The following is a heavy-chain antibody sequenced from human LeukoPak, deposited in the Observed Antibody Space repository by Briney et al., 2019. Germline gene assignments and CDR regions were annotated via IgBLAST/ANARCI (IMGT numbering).Heavy chain of an antibody. Sequence: PGRSLRLSCAASGFTFSSYGMHWVRQAPGKGLEWVAVIWYDGSNKYYADSVKGRFTISRDNAKNSLYLQMNSLRAEDTAVYYCARGGTLEYNWNDEGFGCWGQGTLVTVSS. D-gene: IGHD1-1*01. V-gene: IGHV3-33*01. CDR1: GFTFSSYG. CDR3: ARGGTLEYNWNDEGFGC. CDR2: IWYDGSNK. J-gene: IGHJ5*01.